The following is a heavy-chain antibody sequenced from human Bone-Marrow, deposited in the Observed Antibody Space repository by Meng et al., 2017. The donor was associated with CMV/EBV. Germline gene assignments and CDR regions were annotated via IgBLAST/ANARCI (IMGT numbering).Heavy chain of an antibody. J-gene: IGHJ4*01. CDR1: GGSISSYY. D-gene: IGHD1-1*01. CDR3: VRGGIATRPNY. V-gene: IGHV4-34*01. Sequence: GSLRLSCTVSGGSISSYYWSWIRQPPGKGLEWIGEINHRGSSNYNPTLKSRVTMSVDTYKNQFSLKLMSVTAADTAVYYCVRGGIATRPNYWGQGTLVTVSS. CDR2: INHRGSS.